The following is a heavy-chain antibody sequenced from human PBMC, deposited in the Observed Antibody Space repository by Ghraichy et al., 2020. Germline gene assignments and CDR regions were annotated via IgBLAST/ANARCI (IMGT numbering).Heavy chain of an antibody. J-gene: IGHJ6*02. Sequence: ASVKVSCKASGYTFTGYYMHWVRQAPGQGLEWMGWINPNSGGTNYAQKFQGWVTMTRDTSISTAYMELSRLRSDDTAVYYCARDMGIVVVPATYGMDVWGQGTTVTVSS. CDR3: ARDMGIVVVPATYGMDV. CDR1: GYTFTGYY. V-gene: IGHV1-2*04. CDR2: INPNSGGT. D-gene: IGHD2-2*03.